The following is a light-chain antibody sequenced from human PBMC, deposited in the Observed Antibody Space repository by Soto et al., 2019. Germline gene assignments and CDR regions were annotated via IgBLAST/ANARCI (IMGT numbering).Light chain of an antibody. CDR1: QSVSTS. CDR3: QCRNWPLFT. J-gene: IGKJ3*01. V-gene: IGKV3-11*01. Sequence: VLTQSPVTLSLSPGDRATLTCRASQSVSTSLAWYQQKPGQAPRLLIYDASNRATGIPARFSGSGSVTDFTLTISSLEPEDFAVYYCQCRNWPLFTFGPGTKVDIK. CDR2: DAS.